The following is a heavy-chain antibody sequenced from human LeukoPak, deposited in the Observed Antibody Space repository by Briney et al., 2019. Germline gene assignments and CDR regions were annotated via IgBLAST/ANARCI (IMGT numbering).Heavy chain of an antibody. Sequence: GGSLRLSCAASGFTFSSYSMNWVRQAPGKGLEWVPSISSSSSYIYYADSVKGRFTISRDNAKNSLYLQMNSLRAEDTAVYYCARDIVVVPAARDYYYYGMDVWGQGTTVTVSS. D-gene: IGHD2-2*01. CDR3: ARDIVVVPAARDYYYYGMDV. CDR2: ISSSSSYI. V-gene: IGHV3-21*01. J-gene: IGHJ6*02. CDR1: GFTFSSYS.